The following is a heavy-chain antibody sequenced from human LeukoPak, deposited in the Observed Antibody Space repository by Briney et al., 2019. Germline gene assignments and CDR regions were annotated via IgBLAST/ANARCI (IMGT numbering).Heavy chain of an antibody. D-gene: IGHD6-6*01. CDR1: GVTISNYT. V-gene: IGHV4-39*07. CDR2: AYYSGNT. Sequence: AGTLRLTCAASGVTISNYTRNWVRQSPGKGLEWVGSAYYSGNTYYNPSLTSRVTISLDTSKSQFSLKLNSVTAADTAVYYCARVQAIPGRPWVPFDYWGQGTLSTVSS. J-gene: IGHJ4*02. CDR3: ARVQAIPGRPWVPFDY.